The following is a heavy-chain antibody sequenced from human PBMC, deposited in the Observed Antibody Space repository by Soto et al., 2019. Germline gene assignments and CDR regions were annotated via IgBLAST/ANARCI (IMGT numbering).Heavy chain of an antibody. CDR2: ISYDGSNK. V-gene: IGHV3-30-3*01. CDR1: GFTFSSYA. J-gene: IGHJ4*02. Sequence: GGSLRLSCAASGFTFSSYAMHWVRQAPGKGLEWVAVISYDGSNKYYADSVKGRFTISRDNSKNTLYLQMNSLRAEDTAVYYCATEAAGYKYYFDYWGQGTLVTVS. CDR3: ATEAAGYKYYFDY. D-gene: IGHD6-13*01.